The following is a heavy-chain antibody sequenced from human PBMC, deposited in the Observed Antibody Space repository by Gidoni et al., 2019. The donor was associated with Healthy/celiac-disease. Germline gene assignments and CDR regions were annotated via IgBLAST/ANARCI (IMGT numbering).Heavy chain of an antibody. CDR2: ISSSSSYT. CDR1: GFTFSDYY. Sequence: QVQLVESGGGLVKPGGSLRLSCAASGFTFSDYYMSWIRQAPGKGLEWVSYISSSSSYTNYADSVKGRFTISRDNAKNSLYLQMNSLRAEDTAVYYCARDDQYYDILTGYPDYWGQGTLVTVSS. J-gene: IGHJ4*02. D-gene: IGHD3-9*01. CDR3: ARDDQYYDILTGYPDY. V-gene: IGHV3-11*05.